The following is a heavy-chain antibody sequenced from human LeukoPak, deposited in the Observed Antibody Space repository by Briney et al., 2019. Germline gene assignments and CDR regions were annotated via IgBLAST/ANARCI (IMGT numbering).Heavy chain of an antibody. CDR1: GYTFTSYD. V-gene: IGHV1-2*02. D-gene: IGHD3-3*01. CDR2: INPNSGGT. CDR3: ARVITIFGATEYYFDY. J-gene: IGHJ4*02. Sequence: ASVKVSCKASGYTFTSYDINWVRQAPGQGLEWMGWINPNSGGTNYAQKFQGRVTMTRDTSISTAYMELSRLRSDDTAVYYCARVITIFGATEYYFDYWGQGTLVTVSS.